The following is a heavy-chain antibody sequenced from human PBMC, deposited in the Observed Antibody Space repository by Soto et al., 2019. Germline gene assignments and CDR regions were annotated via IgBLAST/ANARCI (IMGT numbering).Heavy chain of an antibody. CDR3: ARVGGSFYGSWDS. CDR1: GFTFSMYV. CDR2: MAYDGNRE. D-gene: IGHD1-26*01. Sequence: QVQLVESGGGVVQPGRPLRLSCAASGFTFSMYVMHWVRQAPGKGLEWVAVMAYDGNREYYGDSVKGRFFVSRDNSKNTLYLQMNSLRPEDTSVYYCARVGGSFYGSWDSWGQGALVTVSS. J-gene: IGHJ4*02. V-gene: IGHV3-30-3*01.